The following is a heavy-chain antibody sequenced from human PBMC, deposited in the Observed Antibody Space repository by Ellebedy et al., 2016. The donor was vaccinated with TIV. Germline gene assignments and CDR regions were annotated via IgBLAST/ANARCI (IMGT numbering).Heavy chain of an antibody. CDR1: GGSISSRSYY. Sequence: SETLSLTXTVSGGSISSRSYYWGWIRQPPGKGLEWIGSIYYSGSTYYNPSLKSRVSISVDMSKKQFSLKLRSVTAADTAVYYCARGLWSNAFDIWGQGTMVAVSS. CDR2: IYYSGST. J-gene: IGHJ3*02. CDR3: ARGLWSNAFDI. D-gene: IGHD3-10*01. V-gene: IGHV4-39*07.